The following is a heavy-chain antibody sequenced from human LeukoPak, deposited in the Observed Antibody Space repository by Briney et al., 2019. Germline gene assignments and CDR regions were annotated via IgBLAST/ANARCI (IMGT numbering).Heavy chain of an antibody. CDR2: IYYSGST. Sequence: SETLSLTCTVSGGSISSYYWSWIRQPPGKGLEWIGYIYYSGSTTYNASLKSRITISVDTSKNQFSLKLSSVTAADTAVYYCARHGYYYDSSGYYWPYYYYGMDVWGQGTTVTVSS. CDR3: ARHGYYYDSSGYYWPYYYYGMDV. D-gene: IGHD3-22*01. V-gene: IGHV4-59*08. CDR1: GGSISSYY. J-gene: IGHJ6*02.